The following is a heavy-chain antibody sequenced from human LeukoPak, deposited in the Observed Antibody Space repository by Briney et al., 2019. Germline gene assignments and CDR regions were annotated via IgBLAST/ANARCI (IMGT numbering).Heavy chain of an antibody. CDR3: AKEGYSRDFDY. Sequence: PGGSLRLSCAASGFTFSSYAMSWVRQAPGKGLEWVAVISYDGSNKYYADSVKGRFTISRDNSKNTLYLQMNSLRAEDTAVYYCAKEGYSRDFDYWGQGTLVTVSS. J-gene: IGHJ4*02. CDR2: ISYDGSNK. CDR1: GFTFSSYA. V-gene: IGHV3-30*18. D-gene: IGHD5-18*01.